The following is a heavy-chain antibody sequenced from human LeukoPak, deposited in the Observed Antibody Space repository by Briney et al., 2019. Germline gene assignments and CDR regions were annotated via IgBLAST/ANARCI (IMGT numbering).Heavy chain of an antibody. CDR3: ATSKGVATTLGAFDI. Sequence: GASVKVSCKVSGYTLTELSMHWVRQARGKRREWMGGFDPEDGETIYAQKFQGRVTMTEDTSTDTAYMELSSLRSEDTAVYYCATSKGVATTLGAFDIWGQGTMVTVSS. J-gene: IGHJ3*02. CDR2: FDPEDGET. V-gene: IGHV1-24*01. D-gene: IGHD5-12*01. CDR1: GYTLTELS.